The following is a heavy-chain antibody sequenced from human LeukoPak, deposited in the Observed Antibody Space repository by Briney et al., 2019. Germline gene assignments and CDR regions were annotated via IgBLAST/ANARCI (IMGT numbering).Heavy chain of an antibody. CDR3: ARDRMGYCSSTSCYKGTDY. V-gene: IGHV1-69*13. Sequence: ASVKVSCKASGGTFSSYAISWVRQAPGQGLEWMGGIIPIFGTANYAQKFQGRVTITADESTSTAYMELSSLRSEDTAVYYCARDRMGYCSSTSCYKGTDYWGQGTLVTVSS. D-gene: IGHD2-2*02. J-gene: IGHJ4*02. CDR2: IIPIFGTA. CDR1: GGTFSSYA.